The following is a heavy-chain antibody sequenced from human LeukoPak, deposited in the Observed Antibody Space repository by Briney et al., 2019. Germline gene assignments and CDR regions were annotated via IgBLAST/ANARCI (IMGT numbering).Heavy chain of an antibody. CDR3: ARDFWFGESPDAFDI. J-gene: IGHJ3*02. D-gene: IGHD3-10*01. Sequence: PGGSLRLSCAASGFTFSSFEMNWVRQAPGKGLEWVSYISSSGNGIYYADSVKGRFTISRDNAKNSLYLQMNSLRAEDTAVYYCARDFWFGESPDAFDIWGQGTMVTVSS. CDR2: ISSSGNGI. CDR1: GFTFSSFE. V-gene: IGHV3-48*03.